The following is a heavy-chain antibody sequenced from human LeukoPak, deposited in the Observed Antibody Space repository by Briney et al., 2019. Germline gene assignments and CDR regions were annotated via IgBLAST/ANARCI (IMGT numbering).Heavy chain of an antibody. CDR2: IRGSGDGT. CDR3: ARVRAY. V-gene: IGHV3-23*01. CDR1: GFTFKSYA. J-gene: IGHJ4*02. Sequence: GGSLRLSCAASGFTFKSYAMSWVRQTPGKGLEWVAGIRGSGDGTYYAESVKGRFTISRDNLKSTVYLEMSSLRDDDTGVYYCARVRAYWGQGTLVTVSS.